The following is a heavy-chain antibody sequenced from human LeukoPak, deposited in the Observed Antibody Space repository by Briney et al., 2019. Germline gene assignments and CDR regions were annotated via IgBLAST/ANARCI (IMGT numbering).Heavy chain of an antibody. CDR2: ISSNGGST. J-gene: IGHJ6*02. CDR3: VKYHEQPGDYYYGMDV. Sequence: PGGSLRLSCAVSGFTFTNYAMSWVRQAPGKGLEYVSAISSNGGSTYHADSVKGRFTISRDNSKNTLYLQMSSLRAEDTAVYYCVKYHEQPGDYYYGMDVWGQGTTVTVSS. CDR1: GFTFTNYA. D-gene: IGHD1/OR15-1a*01. V-gene: IGHV3-64D*09.